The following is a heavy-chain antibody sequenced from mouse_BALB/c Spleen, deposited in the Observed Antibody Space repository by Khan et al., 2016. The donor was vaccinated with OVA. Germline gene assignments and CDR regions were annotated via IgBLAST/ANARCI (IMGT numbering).Heavy chain of an antibody. D-gene: IGHD2-10*01. CDR3: ARQPYYHYNIMDY. V-gene: IGHV2-6-1*01. CDR2: IWSDGTT. CDR1: GFSLTTYG. J-gene: IGHJ4*01. Sequence: QVQLQQSGPGLAAPSQSLSITCTISGFSLTTYGVHWVRQPPGKGLEWLVVIWSDGTTNYNSALKSRLTITKDNSQSKVFLKMNSLQTDDTAIYFCARQPYYHYNIMDYWGQGTSVTVSS.